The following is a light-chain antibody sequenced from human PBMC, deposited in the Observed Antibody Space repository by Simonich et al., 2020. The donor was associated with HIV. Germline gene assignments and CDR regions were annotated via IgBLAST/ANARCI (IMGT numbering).Light chain of an antibody. Sequence: DIVMTQSPLSLPVTPGEPASISCRSSQSLVHSNGYDYLDWDLQKPGQSPHLLIYLGSNRASGVPDRFSGSGSGTDFTLKISRVEAEDVGVYYCMQALQTPLTFGGGTKVEIK. CDR3: MQALQTPLT. CDR2: LGS. J-gene: IGKJ4*01. CDR1: QSLVHSNGYDY. V-gene: IGKV2-28*01.